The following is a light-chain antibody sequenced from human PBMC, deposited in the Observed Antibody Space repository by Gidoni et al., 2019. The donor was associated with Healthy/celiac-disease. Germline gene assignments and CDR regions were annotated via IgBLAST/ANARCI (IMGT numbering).Light chain of an antibody. CDR2: RNS. Sequence: QSVLTKPPAVSGAPGQSVTISRTGSSSNIRAGYDVHWYQQLPGTAPKLLIYRNSNRPSGVPDRFSGSKSGTSASLAITGLQAEDEADYYCQSYDSSLSGSYVVFGGGTKLTVL. J-gene: IGLJ2*01. CDR3: QSYDSSLSGSYVV. V-gene: IGLV1-40*01. CDR1: SSNIRAGYD.